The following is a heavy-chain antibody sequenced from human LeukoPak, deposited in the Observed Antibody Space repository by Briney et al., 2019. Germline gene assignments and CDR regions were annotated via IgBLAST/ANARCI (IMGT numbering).Heavy chain of an antibody. CDR2: TSSSNAGK. CDR3: AKAPVTSCRGAFCYPFDS. V-gene: IGHV3-23*01. J-gene: IGHJ4*02. D-gene: IGHD2-15*01. Sequence: GGSLRLSCVVSGFPLSSYAMSWVRRSPGKGLEWVSATSSSNAGKYYADSVGGRFTISRDNSRNTVYLQMNSLRAEDAAIYYCAKAPVTSCRGAFCYPFDSWGQGTRVTVSS. CDR1: GFPLSSYA.